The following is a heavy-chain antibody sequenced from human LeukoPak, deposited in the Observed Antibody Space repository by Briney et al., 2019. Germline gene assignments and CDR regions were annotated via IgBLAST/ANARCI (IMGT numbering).Heavy chain of an antibody. Sequence: ASVTVSCKASGYTFTSYAMHWVRQAPGQRLEWMGWINAGNGNTKYSQKFQGRVTITRDTSASTAYMELSSLRSEDTAVYYCARDRGGSYYVRVEFDYWGQGTLVTVSS. CDR3: ARDRGGSYYVRVEFDY. V-gene: IGHV1-3*01. CDR1: GYTFTSYA. D-gene: IGHD1-26*01. CDR2: INAGNGNT. J-gene: IGHJ4*02.